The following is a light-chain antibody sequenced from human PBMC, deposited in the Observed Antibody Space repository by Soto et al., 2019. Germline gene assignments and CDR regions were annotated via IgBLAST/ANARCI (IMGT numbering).Light chain of an antibody. J-gene: IGLJ2*01. V-gene: IGLV1-44*01. CDR3: AAWDDTLNGPA. CDR1: SSNIGSYA. CDR2: TNN. Sequence: QSVLTQPPSASGTPGQRVTISCSGSSSNIGSYAVNWYQQLPGTAPKLLIYTNNQRPSGVPDRFSGSKSGTSASLAVSRLQSEDEADCYCAAWDDTLNGPAFGGGTKLTVL.